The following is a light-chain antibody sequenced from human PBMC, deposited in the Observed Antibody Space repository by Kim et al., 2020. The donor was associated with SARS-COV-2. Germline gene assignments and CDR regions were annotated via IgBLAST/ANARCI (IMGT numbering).Light chain of an antibody. CDR1: QGINSA. CDR3: QQFKDYPLT. V-gene: IGKV1D-13*01. J-gene: IGKJ4*01. Sequence: AIHLTQSPSSLSASVGDRVTITCRASQGINSALAWYQQKPGKAPKFLIYDAISLEDGVPSRFSGSGFGTDFTLTISSLQPEDFATYYCQQFKDYPLTFGGGTKLEIK. CDR2: DAI.